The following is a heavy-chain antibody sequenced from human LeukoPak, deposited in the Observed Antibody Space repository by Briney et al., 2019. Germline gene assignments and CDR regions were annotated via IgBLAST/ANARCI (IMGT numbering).Heavy chain of an antibody. CDR2: FDPEDGET. CDR1: GYTLTELS. D-gene: IGHD2-2*01. Sequence: GASVKVSCKVSGYTLTELSMHWVRQAPGKGLEWMGGFDPEDGETIYAQKFQGRVTMTEDTSTDTAYMELSSLRSEDTAVYYCATATPHCSSTSCRSNNWFDPWGQGTLVTVSS. CDR3: ATATPHCSSTSCRSNNWFDP. V-gene: IGHV1-24*01. J-gene: IGHJ5*02.